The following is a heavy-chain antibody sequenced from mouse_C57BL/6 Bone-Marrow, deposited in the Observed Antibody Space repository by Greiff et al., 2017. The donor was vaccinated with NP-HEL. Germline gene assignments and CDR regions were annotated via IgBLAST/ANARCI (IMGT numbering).Heavy chain of an antibody. CDR2: IDPEDGET. V-gene: IGHV14-2*01. Sequence: VQLQQSGAELVKPGASVKLSCTASGFNIKDYYMHWVKQRTEQGLEWIGRIDPEDGETKNAPKFQGKATITADTSSNTAYLQLSSLTSEDTAVYYCALYGYDVYFDYWGQGTTLTVSS. CDR3: ALYGYDVYFDY. D-gene: IGHD2-2*01. J-gene: IGHJ2*01. CDR1: GFNIKDYY.